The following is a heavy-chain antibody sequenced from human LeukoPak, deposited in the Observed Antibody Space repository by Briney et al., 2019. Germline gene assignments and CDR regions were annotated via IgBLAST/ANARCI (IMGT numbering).Heavy chain of an antibody. Sequence: GGSLRLSCAASGFTFSSYSMNWVRQAPGKGLEWVSSISSSSSYIYYADSVKGRFTISRDNAKNSLYLQMNSLRAEDTAVYYCARALGELWEINWFDPWGQGTLATVSS. CDR1: GFTFSSYS. D-gene: IGHD3-10*01. CDR2: ISSSSSYI. V-gene: IGHV3-21*01. CDR3: ARALGELWEINWFDP. J-gene: IGHJ5*02.